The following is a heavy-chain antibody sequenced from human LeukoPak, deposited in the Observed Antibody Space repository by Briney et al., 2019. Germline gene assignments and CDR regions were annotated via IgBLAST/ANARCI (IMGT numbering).Heavy chain of an antibody. Sequence: PSETLSLTCAVSGGSFSGYYWSWIRQPPGKGLEWIGEINHSGSTNYNPSLKSRVTISVDTSKNQFSLKLSSVTAADTAVYYCARELGSVSTYRSWGQGTLVTVSS. J-gene: IGHJ5*02. CDR1: GGSFSGYY. V-gene: IGHV4-34*01. CDR2: INHSGST. CDR3: ARELGSVSTYRS. D-gene: IGHD2-8*01.